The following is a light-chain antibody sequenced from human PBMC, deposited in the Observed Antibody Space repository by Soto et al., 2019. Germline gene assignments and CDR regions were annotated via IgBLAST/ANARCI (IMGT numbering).Light chain of an antibody. J-gene: IGKJ1*01. CDR1: QSISSW. CDR3: QQYNSYSWT. V-gene: IGKV1-5*03. Sequence: DIQMTQSPSTLSASVGDRVTITCRASQSISSWLAWYQQKPGKAPKLLIYKASILESGVPSRLSGSESGTEFTLTISSLQPDDFATYYCQQYNSYSWTFGQGTKVEIK. CDR2: KAS.